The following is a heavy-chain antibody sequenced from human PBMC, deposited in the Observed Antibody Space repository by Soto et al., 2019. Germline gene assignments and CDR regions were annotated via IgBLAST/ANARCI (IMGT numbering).Heavy chain of an antibody. V-gene: IGHV2-70*11. CDR1: GFSLSTSGMC. D-gene: IGHD2-2*02. J-gene: IGHJ6*03. CDR3: ARTNIVVVPAAIYYYYYYMDV. CDR2: IDWDDDK. Sequence: SGPTLVNPTQTLTLTCTFSGFSLSTSGMCVSWIRQPPGKALEWLARIDWDDDKYYSTSLKTRLTITKDTSKNQVVLTMTNMDPVDTATYYCARTNIVVVPAAIYYYYYYMDVWGKG.